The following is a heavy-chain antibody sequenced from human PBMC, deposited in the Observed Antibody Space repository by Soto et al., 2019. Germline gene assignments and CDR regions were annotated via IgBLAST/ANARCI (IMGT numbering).Heavy chain of an antibody. J-gene: IGHJ4*02. CDR3: ARESSSSCHDY. Sequence: QVQLVQSGAEVKKPGASVKVSCKASGYTFTSYGISWVRQAPGQGLEWMGWISAYNGNTNYAQKHQGRVTMTTDTATSTASMELRSLRSDDTAVYYGARESSSSCHDYWGQGTLVTVSS. CDR1: GYTFTSYG. D-gene: IGHD6-13*01. CDR2: ISAYNGNT. V-gene: IGHV1-18*01.